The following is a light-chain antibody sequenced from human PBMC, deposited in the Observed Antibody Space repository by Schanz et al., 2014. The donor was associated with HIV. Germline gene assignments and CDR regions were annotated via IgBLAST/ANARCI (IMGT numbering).Light chain of an antibody. V-gene: IGKV3-20*01. CDR3: LQYHAYPWT. CDR2: GAS. J-gene: IGKJ1*01. CDR1: QSVSSSY. Sequence: EIVMTQSPGTLSVSPGERATLSCRASQSVSSSYFAWYQQKPGQAPRLLIYGASSRATGIPDRFSGSGSGTEFTLTISSLQPEDFAIYYCLQYHAYPWTFGQGTKV.